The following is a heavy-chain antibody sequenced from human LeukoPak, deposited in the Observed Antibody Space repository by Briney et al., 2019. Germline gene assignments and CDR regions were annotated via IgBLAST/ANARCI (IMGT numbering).Heavy chain of an antibody. V-gene: IGHV4-39*01. CDR2: IYYSGST. D-gene: IGHD2-2*01. J-gene: IGHJ4*02. Sequence: GSLRLSCAASGFTFSSYAMSWVRKPPGKEPEWIGSIYYSGSTYYNPSLKSRVIISVDTSKNQFSLKLSSVTAADTAVYYCARICSSRSCQADYWGQGALVVVSS. CDR1: GFTFSSYA. CDR3: ARICSSRSCQADY.